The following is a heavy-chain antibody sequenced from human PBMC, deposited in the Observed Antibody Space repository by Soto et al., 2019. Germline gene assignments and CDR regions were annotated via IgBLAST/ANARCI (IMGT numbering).Heavy chain of an antibody. D-gene: IGHD6-19*01. Sequence: SETLSLTCTVSGYSISSGSYWGWIRQPPGKGPEWIASIYHGGTTFYNPSLKSRVTVSVDKSNNQFSLKLRSVTAADTAVYYCAKAHVMAVAGSTFDYWGHGTLVTVSS. J-gene: IGHJ4*01. CDR3: AKAHVMAVAGSTFDY. CDR1: GYSISSGSY. CDR2: IYHGGTT. V-gene: IGHV4-38-2*02.